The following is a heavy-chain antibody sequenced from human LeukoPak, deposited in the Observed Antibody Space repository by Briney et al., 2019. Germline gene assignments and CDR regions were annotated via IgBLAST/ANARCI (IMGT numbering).Heavy chain of an antibody. V-gene: IGHV4-39*01. D-gene: IGHD3-22*01. J-gene: IGHJ5*02. CDR2: IYYSGST. CDR1: GGSISSSSYY. CDR3: ARKGYDSSGKWFDP. Sequence: SETLSLTCTVSGGSISSSSYYWGWIRQPPGKGLEWVGSIYYSGSTYYNPSLKSRVTISVDTSKNQFSLKLSSVTASDTAVYHCARKGYDSSGKWFDPLGQGTLVTVSS.